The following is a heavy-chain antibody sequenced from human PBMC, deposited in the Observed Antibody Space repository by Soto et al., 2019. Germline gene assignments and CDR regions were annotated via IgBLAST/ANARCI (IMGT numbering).Heavy chain of an antibody. CDR3: ARRLKYQLLPFDY. V-gene: IGHV4-34*01. D-gene: IGHD2-2*01. CDR2: INHSGST. CDR1: GGSFSGYY. J-gene: IGHJ4*02. Sequence: QVQLQQWGAGLLKPSETLSLTCAVYGGSFSGYYWSWIRQPPGKGLEWIGEINHSGSTNYNPSLKSRVTISVDTSKNQFSLKLSSVTAADTAVYYCARRLKYQLLPFDYWGQGPLVTVSS.